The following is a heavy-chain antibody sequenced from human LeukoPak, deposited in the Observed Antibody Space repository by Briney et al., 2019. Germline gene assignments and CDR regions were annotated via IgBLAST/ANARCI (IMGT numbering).Heavy chain of an antibody. J-gene: IGHJ4*02. CDR2: IYRGGST. CDR3: ARMFGSRGVTTFFDF. V-gene: IGHV3-53*01. Sequence: PGGSLRLSCAVSGFTVSSNYMSWVRQAPGKGLEWVSVIYRGGSTYYADSVKGRFTISRDNYKNTLDLQMNSLSVEETAGYYCARMFGSRGVTTFFDFWGQGILVTVSS. D-gene: IGHD4-17*01. CDR1: GFTVSSNY.